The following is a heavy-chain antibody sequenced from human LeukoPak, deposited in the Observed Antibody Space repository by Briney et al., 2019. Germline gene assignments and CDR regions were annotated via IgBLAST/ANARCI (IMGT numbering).Heavy chain of an antibody. V-gene: IGHV1-2*02. CDR1: GYTFTGYY. CDR2: INPNSGGT. D-gene: IGHD3-16*01. Sequence: ASVKVSCKASGYTFTGYYMHWVRQAPGQGLEWMGWINPNSGGTNYAQKFQGRVTMTRDTSISTAYMELSRLRSDDTAVYSCARDPYDYVWGSYKDYYYGMDVWGQGTTVTVSS. J-gene: IGHJ6*02. CDR3: ARDPYDYVWGSYKDYYYGMDV.